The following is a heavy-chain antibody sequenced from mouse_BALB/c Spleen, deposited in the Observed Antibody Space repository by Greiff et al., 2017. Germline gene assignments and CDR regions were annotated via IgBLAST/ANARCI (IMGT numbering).Heavy chain of an antibody. CDR2: ISSGGST. Sequence: EVKLMESGGGLVKPGGSLKLSCAASGFTFSSYAMSWVRQTPEKRLEWVASISSGGSTYYPDSVKGRFTISRDNARNILYLQMSSLRSEDTAMYYCARGGGYVTYWGQGTLVTVSA. CDR1: GFTFSSYA. V-gene: IGHV5-6-5*01. D-gene: IGHD1-2*01. J-gene: IGHJ3*01. CDR3: ARGGGYVTY.